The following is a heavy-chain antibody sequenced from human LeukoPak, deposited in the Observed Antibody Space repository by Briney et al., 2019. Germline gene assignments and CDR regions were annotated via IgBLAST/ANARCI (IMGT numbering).Heavy chain of an antibody. D-gene: IGHD4-11*01. CDR2: IYTSGRST. Sequence: GGSLRLSCAASAFSVSSYYMGRVRQAPGKGLEWVSLIYTSGRSTHYADSLKGRFTTSRDSSTNTAFLQMNSLRAEDTALYYCARVRLGGTWRIDGFDIWGQGTMVTVSS. V-gene: IGHV3-53*01. J-gene: IGHJ3*02. CDR1: AFSVSSYY. CDR3: ARVRLGGTWRIDGFDI.